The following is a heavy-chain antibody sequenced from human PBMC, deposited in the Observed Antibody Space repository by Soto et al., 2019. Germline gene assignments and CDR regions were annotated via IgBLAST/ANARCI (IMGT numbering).Heavy chain of an antibody. CDR3: ARERHYITVAATFYGMDV. V-gene: IGHV1-2*04. Sequence: GASVKVSCKASGYTFTGYYMHWVRQAPGQGLEWMGWINPNSGGTNYAQKFQGWVTMTRDTSISTSYMELSRPRSDDTAVYYCARERHYITVAATFYGMDVWGQGTTVTVSS. CDR2: INPNSGGT. J-gene: IGHJ6*02. D-gene: IGHD6-19*01. CDR1: GYTFTGYY.